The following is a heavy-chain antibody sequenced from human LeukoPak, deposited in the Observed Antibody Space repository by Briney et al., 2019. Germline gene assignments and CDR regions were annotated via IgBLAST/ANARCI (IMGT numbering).Heavy chain of an antibody. CDR2: ISGNSADI. J-gene: IGHJ4*02. CDR3: TRDPRRLDY. Sequence: GGSLRLSCVVSGFTFTDYYMTWVRQAPGKGLEWLSYISGNSADINYLDSVRGRFTISRDNAKNSLYLQMNSLRVEDTAVYYCTRDPRRLDYLGQETLVTVSS. V-gene: IGHV3-11*05. CDR1: GFTFTDYY.